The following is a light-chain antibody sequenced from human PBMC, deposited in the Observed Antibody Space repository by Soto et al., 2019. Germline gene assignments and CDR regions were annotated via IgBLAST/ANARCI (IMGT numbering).Light chain of an antibody. CDR3: QSFDNSLSAFYL. CDR1: SSDVGSYNL. J-gene: IGLJ1*01. V-gene: IGLV2-14*02. CDR2: EGS. Sequence: QSALTQPASVSGSPGQSITISCTGTSSDVGSYNLVSWYQQHPGKAPKLMIYEGSKRPSGVSNRFSGSKSGNTASLAITGLQAEDEADYYCQSFDNSLSAFYLFGTGTKLTVL.